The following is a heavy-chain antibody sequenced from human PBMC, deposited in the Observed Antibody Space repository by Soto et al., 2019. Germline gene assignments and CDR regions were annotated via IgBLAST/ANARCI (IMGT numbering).Heavy chain of an antibody. CDR2: IKEDGSDK. CDR1: GFTFSRYW. J-gene: IGHJ4*02. Sequence: EVQLVESGGALVQPGGSLGLSCAGSGFTFSRYWMTWVRQAPGKGLEWVANIKEDGSDKYYVDSVKGRFTISRDNAQNSLYLQLNSLRAEDTAVYYCARQRDGYWGQGTLVTVSS. V-gene: IGHV3-7*05. CDR3: ARQRDGY.